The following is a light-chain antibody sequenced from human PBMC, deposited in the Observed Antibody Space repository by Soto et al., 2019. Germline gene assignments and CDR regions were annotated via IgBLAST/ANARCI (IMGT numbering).Light chain of an antibody. CDR2: GAS. J-gene: IGKJ4*01. CDR1: QSVSSSH. V-gene: IGKV3-20*01. Sequence: EIVLTQSPGTLSLSPGERATLSCRASQSVSSSHLAWYQQKPGQAPRLLIYGASSRATGIPDRFSGSGSGTDFTLTISRLEPEDFVVYYWQQYGSSPPLTLGGGTKVEIK. CDR3: QQYGSSPPLT.